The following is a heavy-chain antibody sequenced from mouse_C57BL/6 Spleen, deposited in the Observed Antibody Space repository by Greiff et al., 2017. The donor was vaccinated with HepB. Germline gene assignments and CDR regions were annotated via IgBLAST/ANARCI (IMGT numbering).Heavy chain of an antibody. V-gene: IGHV1-54*01. Sequence: VQRVESGAELVRPGTSVKVSCKASGYAFTNYLIEWVKQRPGQGLEWIGVINPGSGGTNYNEKFKGKATLTADKSSSTAYMQLSSLTSEDSAVYFCARRTTVVATGYFDVWGTGTTVTVSS. D-gene: IGHD1-1*01. CDR2: INPGSGGT. J-gene: IGHJ1*03. CDR1: GYAFTNYL. CDR3: ARRTTVVATGYFDV.